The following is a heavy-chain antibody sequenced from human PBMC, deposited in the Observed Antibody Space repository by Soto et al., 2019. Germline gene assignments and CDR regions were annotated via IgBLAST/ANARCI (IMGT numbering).Heavy chain of an antibody. D-gene: IGHD3-10*01. Sequence: ASVKVSCKVSGYTLTELSMHWVRQAPGKGLEWMGGFDPEDGETIYAQKFQGRVTMTEDTSTDTAYMELSSLRSEDTAVYYCATSPRRITMVRGVMHIGNGDYWGQGTLVTVS. J-gene: IGHJ4*02. CDR1: GYTLTELS. V-gene: IGHV1-24*01. CDR3: ATSPRRITMVRGVMHIGNGDY. CDR2: FDPEDGET.